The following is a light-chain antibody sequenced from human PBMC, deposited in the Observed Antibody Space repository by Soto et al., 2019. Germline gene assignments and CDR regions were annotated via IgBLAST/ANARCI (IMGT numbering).Light chain of an antibody. Sequence: QSALTQPASVSGSPGHSITISCPGTSSDVGGYNYVSWYQQHPGKAPKLMIYDVSDRPSGVSNRFSGSKSGNTASLTISGLQDEDEADYYCSSYTSGFYVFGTGTKVTVL. J-gene: IGLJ1*01. CDR2: DVS. CDR1: SSDVGGYNY. V-gene: IGLV2-14*01. CDR3: SSYTSGFYV.